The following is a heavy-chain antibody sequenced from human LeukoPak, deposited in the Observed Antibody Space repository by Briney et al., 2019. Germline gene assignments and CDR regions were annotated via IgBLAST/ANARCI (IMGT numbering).Heavy chain of an antibody. CDR3: ARASNWKYDY. D-gene: IGHD1-20*01. CDR1: GFTFTTYW. V-gene: IGHV3-74*01. CDR2: SNSDGSST. J-gene: IGHJ4*02. Sequence: GGSLRLSCAASGFTFTTYWMHCVRQAPGKGLVWVSRSNSDGSSTSYADSVKDRFTISRDNAKNTLYLQMNSLRAEDTAVYYCARASNWKYDYWGQGTLVTVSS.